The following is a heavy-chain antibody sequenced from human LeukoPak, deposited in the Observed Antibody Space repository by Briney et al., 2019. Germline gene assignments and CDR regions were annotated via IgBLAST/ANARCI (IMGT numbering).Heavy chain of an antibody. J-gene: IGHJ3*02. CDR1: GFTFSSYA. D-gene: IGHD1-26*01. CDR3: ARREERRPGAFDI. V-gene: IGHV3-23*01. Sequence: PWGSLRLSCVASGFTFSSYAMSWVRQVPGKGLECVSVISGSGGSTYYADSMKGRFTISRDNSKNTLYLQMNSLRAEDTAVYYCARREERRPGAFDIWGQGTMVTVSS. CDR2: ISGSGGST.